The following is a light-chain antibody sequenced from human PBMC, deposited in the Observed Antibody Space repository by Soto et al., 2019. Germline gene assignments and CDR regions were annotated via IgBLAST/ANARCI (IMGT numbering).Light chain of an antibody. CDR3: QQYFRPWT. J-gene: IGKJ1*01. CDR1: QSVLYSSNNKNY. CDR2: WAS. Sequence: DIVMTQSPDSLAVSPGERATINCKSSQSVLYSSNNKNYLAWYQQQPGQPPKLLIFWASTRESGVPDRFSGSGSVTDFTLTISSLQAEDVAFYYCQQYFRPWTFGQGTKVEIK. V-gene: IGKV4-1*01.